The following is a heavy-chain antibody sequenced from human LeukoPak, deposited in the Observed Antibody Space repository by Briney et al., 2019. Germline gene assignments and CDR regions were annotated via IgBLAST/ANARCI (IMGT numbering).Heavy chain of an antibody. CDR2: LSGNGNTI. V-gene: IGHV3-23*01. Sequence: PGGSLRLSCAASGFTFSTYAMSWVRQAPGKGLECVSALSGNGNTIYYADSVKGRFTISRDNSKNTLSLQMNSLRAEDTAVYYCARESIAVATDYWGQGTLVTVSS. J-gene: IGHJ4*02. CDR3: ARESIAVATDY. CDR1: GFTFSTYA. D-gene: IGHD6-19*01.